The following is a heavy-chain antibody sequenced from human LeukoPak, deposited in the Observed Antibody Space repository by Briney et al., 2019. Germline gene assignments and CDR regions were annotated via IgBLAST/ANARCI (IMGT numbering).Heavy chain of an antibody. J-gene: IGHJ4*02. CDR2: INPNSGGT. CDR1: GGTFSSYA. D-gene: IGHD2-8*01. Sequence: ASVKVSCKASGGTFSSYAISWVRQAPGQGLEWMGWINPNSGGTNYAQKFQGRVTMTRDTSISTAYMELSRLRSDDTAVYYCARAHDIVLMVYAIWGQGTLVTVSS. V-gene: IGHV1-2*02. CDR3: ARAHDIVLMVYAI.